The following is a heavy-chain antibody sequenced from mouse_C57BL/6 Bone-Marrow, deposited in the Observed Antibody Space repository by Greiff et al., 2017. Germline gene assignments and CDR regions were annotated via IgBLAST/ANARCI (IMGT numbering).Heavy chain of an antibody. J-gene: IGHJ2*01. Sequence: VQLQQPGAELVKPGASVKMSCKASGYTFTSYWITWVKQRPGQGLEWIGDIYPGSGSTNYNETFQSKATLTVDTSSSTAYMQLSSLTSEDSAVYYCARNRLNGGYFDYWGQGTTLTVSS. CDR3: ARNRLNGGYFDY. D-gene: IGHD3-2*02. CDR2: IYPGSGST. CDR1: GYTFTSYW. V-gene: IGHV1-55*01.